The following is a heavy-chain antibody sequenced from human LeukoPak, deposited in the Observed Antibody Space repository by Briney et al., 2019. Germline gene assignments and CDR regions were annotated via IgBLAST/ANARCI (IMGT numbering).Heavy chain of an antibody. V-gene: IGHV4-34*01. CDR3: ARGRPAGI. J-gene: IGHJ3*02. CDR1: GGSFSGYY. Sequence: SETLSLTCAVYGGSFSGYYWSWIRQPPGKGLEWIGEVNHSGSTNYNPSLKSRVTMSVDTSKNQFSLKLSSVTAADTAVYYCARGRPAGIWGQGTMVTVSS. CDR2: VNHSGST.